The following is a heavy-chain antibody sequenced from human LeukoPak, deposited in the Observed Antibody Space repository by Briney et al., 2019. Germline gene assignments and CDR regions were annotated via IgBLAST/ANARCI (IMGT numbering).Heavy chain of an antibody. V-gene: IGHV4-59*01. CDR3: ARVCSSWCRGVAFDI. Sequence: PSETLSLTCTVSGGSISSYYWSWIRQPPGKGLEWIGYIYYSGSTNYNPSLKSRVTISVDTSKNQFSLKLSSVTAADTAVYYCARVCSSWCRGVAFDIWGQGTMVTVSS. J-gene: IGHJ3*02. CDR1: GGSISSYY. D-gene: IGHD6-13*01. CDR2: IYYSGST.